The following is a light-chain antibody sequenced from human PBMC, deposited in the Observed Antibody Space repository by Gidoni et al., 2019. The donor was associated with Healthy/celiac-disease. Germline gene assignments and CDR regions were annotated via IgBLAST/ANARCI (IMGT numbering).Light chain of an antibody. CDR2: AAS. V-gene: IGKV1-39*01. CDR1: QSISSY. J-gene: IGKJ3*01. Sequence: IQMTQSPSSLSVSVGDRVTITCRASQSISSYLNWYQQKPGKVPKLLIYAASSLQKGGPSRFSGSGSGTDFTLTISSLQPENFATYYCQQSYSTPFTFGAGTKVDIK. CDR3: QQSYSTPFT.